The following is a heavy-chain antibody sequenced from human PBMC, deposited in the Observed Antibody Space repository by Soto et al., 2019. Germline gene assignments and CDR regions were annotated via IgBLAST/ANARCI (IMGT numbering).Heavy chain of an antibody. CDR3: ARHKGYCSSTSCYGMDV. CDR1: GYSFTSYW. V-gene: IGHV5-51*01. CDR2: IYPGDSDT. D-gene: IGHD2-2*01. Sequence: GESLKISCKGSGYSFTSYWIVGVRQLPGKGLEWMGTIYPGDSDTRYSPSFRGQVTISADKSISTAYLQWNSLKASDTAMYFCARHKGYCSSTSCYGMDVWGQGATVTVSS. J-gene: IGHJ6*02.